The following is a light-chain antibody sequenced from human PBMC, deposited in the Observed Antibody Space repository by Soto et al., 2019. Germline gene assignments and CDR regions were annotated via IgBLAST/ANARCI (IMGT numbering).Light chain of an antibody. V-gene: IGKV1-12*01. CDR2: DAS. Sequence: DIQMTQSPSSVSASVGDRVTITCRASQGISWLLAWYQQKPGKAPKLLIYDASSLQSGVPSRFSGSRSGTDFTLTISSLQPEDFATYFCQQADSFPITFGQGTRLEIK. CDR3: QQADSFPIT. J-gene: IGKJ5*01. CDR1: QGISWL.